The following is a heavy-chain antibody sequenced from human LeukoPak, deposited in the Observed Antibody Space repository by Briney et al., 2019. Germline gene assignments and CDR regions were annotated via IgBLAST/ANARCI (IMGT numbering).Heavy chain of an antibody. CDR2: INHGGDT. Sequence: SETLSLTCAVYGGSFSGYYWNWIRQPPGKGLEWIGEINHGGDTNYNPSLKSRVTISVDTSKKQFSLKVKSVTAADTAVYYCARGYGDFRVEGRYFHSWGQGTLVTVSS. D-gene: IGHD4-17*01. CDR1: GGSFSGYY. CDR3: ARGYGDFRVEGRYFHS. J-gene: IGHJ4*02. V-gene: IGHV4-34*01.